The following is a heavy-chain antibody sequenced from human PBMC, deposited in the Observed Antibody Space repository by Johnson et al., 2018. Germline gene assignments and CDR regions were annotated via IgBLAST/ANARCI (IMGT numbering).Heavy chain of an antibody. J-gene: IGHJ3*02. V-gene: IGHV3-73*01. CDR1: GLTFSGST. Sequence: EQLVESGGGLVQPGGTLKLSCTASGLTFSGSTVHWVRQASGNGLEWVGRIRSKVNSYATAYAASLKGRFTISRDDSKNTAYLQMNSLKTEDTSLYYCSRHRSGTGDAFDIWGQGTMVTVSS. CDR2: IRSKVNSYAT. D-gene: IGHD1-26*01. CDR3: SRHRSGTGDAFDI.